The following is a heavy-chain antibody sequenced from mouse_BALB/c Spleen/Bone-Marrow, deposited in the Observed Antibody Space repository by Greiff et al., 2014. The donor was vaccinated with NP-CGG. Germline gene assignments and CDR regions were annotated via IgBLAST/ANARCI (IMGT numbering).Heavy chain of an antibody. CDR3: ARRGISWFAY. CDR1: GYTFSSYW. J-gene: IGHJ3*01. V-gene: IGHV1-9*01. CDR2: ILPGSGST. Sequence: VQVVESGAELMKPGASVKISCKATGYTFSSYWIEWVKQRPGHGLEWIGEILPGSGSTYYNEKFKGKATFTADTSSNTAYMQLSSLTSEDSAVYYCARRGISWFAYWGQGTLVTVSA.